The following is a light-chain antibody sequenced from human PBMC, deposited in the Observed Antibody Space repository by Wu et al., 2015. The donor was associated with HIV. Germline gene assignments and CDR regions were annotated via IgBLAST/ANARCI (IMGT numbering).Light chain of an antibody. CDR3: QQYSTSPT. CDR1: QSVSSN. J-gene: IGKJ1*01. CDR2: GAS. V-gene: IGKV3-15*01. Sequence: EIVMTQSPATLSVSPGERVTLSCRASQSVSSNLAWYQQKPGQAPRLPIYGASTRATGIPDRFSGSGSGTDFTLTISRLEPDDFAVYYCQQYSTSPTFGQGTKVEVK.